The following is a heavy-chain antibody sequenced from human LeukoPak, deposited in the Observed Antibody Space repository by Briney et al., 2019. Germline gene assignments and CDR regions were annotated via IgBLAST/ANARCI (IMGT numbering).Heavy chain of an antibody. CDR1: GGSISSYY. Sequence: SETLSLTCTVSGGSISSYYWSWIRQPPGKGLEWIGYIYYSGSTNYNPSLKSRVTISVDTSKNQFSLKLSSVTAADTAVYYCARDIAPGYGGYWGQGTLVTVSS. J-gene: IGHJ4*02. CDR2: IYYSGST. D-gene: IGHD2-15*01. V-gene: IGHV4-59*01. CDR3: ARDIAPGYGGY.